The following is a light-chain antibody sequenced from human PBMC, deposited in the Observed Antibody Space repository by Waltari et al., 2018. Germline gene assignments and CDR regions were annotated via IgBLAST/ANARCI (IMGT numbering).Light chain of an antibody. CDR3: QEYSSFPPGFS. J-gene: IGKJ3*01. Sequence: DVQMTQSPTSLSASAGDRGNITCRASRDIDNYLNWYQQKPGEAPKLLIYDASNLQTGVTSRFSGSGSGTEFIFTISSLQPEDLATYYCQEYSSFPPGFSFGPGT. V-gene: IGKV1-33*01. CDR1: RDIDNY. CDR2: DAS.